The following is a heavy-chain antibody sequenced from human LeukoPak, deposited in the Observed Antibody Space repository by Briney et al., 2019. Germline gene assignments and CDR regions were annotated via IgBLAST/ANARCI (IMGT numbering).Heavy chain of an antibody. Sequence: GASVKVSCKASGYMFTGHYMHWVRQAPGQGLEWMGWINPNSGGTNYAQKFQGRVTMTRDTSISTAYMELSSLRSDDTAVYYCPRVTEHTAMVPWYFDLWGRGTLVTV. V-gene: IGHV1-2*02. D-gene: IGHD5-18*01. J-gene: IGHJ2*01. CDR1: GYMFTGHY. CDR2: INPNSGGT. CDR3: PRVTEHTAMVPWYFDL.